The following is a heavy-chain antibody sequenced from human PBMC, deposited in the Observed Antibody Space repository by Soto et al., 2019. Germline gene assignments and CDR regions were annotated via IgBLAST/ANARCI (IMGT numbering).Heavy chain of an antibody. CDR2: ITHSGSS. V-gene: IGHV4-34*01. CDR3: VRGGSSDWQVHFDT. D-gene: IGHD6-19*01. J-gene: IGHJ3*02. Sequence: YWKSFRQSPGRGMEWIGKITHSGSSNYNPSLRSRVSISVDMSKNQFSLRLTSVTAADTAVYGCVRGGSSDWQVHFDTLGQGTLVT. CDR1: Y.